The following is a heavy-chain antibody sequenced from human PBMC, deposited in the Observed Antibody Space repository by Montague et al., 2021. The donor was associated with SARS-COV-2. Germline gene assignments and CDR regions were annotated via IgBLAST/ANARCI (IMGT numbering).Heavy chain of an antibody. CDR2: TYYRSKWYN. CDR1: GASLSSDSLS. CDR3: ARKMDSSFDV. V-gene: IGHV6-1*01. J-gene: IGHJ3*01. D-gene: IGHD2-2*03. Sequence: VSPGASLSSDSLSWHWVRQSPSRGLEWLASTYYRSKWYNDSAPSVSGRATVEPDTSRNQFSLHLDSVTPEDTALYFCARKMDSSFDVWGKGTMVIVPS.